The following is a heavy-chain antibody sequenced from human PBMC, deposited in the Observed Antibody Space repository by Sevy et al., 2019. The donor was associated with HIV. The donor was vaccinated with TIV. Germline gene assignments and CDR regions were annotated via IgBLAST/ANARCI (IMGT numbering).Heavy chain of an antibody. J-gene: IGHJ4*02. CDR3: AMNYYDSSGSSFFFDY. V-gene: IGHV3-23*01. CDR1: GFTFRTSA. D-gene: IGHD3-22*01. CDR2: ISGSGGDT. Sequence: GGSLRLSCAASGFTFRTSAMSWVRQAPGKGLEWVAVISGSGGDTYYADSVKGRFTISRDNSKNTLYLQMNSLRAEDTAVYYCAMNYYDSSGSSFFFDYWGQGTLVTVSS.